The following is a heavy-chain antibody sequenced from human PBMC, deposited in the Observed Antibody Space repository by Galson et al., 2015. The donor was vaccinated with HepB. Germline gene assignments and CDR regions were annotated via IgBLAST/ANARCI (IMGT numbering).Heavy chain of an antibody. J-gene: IGHJ5*02. V-gene: IGHV3-48*02. CDR1: GFTFSSYS. CDR3: ARGRATTTRDWFDP. CDR2: ISSSSSTI. Sequence: SLRLSCAASGFTFSSYSMNWVRQAPGKGLEWVSYISSSSSTIYYADSVKGRFTISRDNAKNSLYLQMNSLRDEDTAVYYCARGRATTTRDWFDPWGQGTLVTVSS. D-gene: IGHD1-14*01.